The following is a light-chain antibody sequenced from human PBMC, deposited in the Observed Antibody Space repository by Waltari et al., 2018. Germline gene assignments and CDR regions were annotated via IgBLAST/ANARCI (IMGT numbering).Light chain of an antibody. CDR2: DVS. Sequence: QSALTQPRSVSGSPGQSVTISCTGTSSDVGGYNYVSCFQQHPGKAPKLMIHDVSKRPSGVPDRFSGSKSGNTASLTISGLQADDETDYYCCSYAGRYTWVFGGGTKLTVL. CDR3: CSYAGRYTWV. CDR1: SSDVGGYNY. V-gene: IGLV2-11*01. J-gene: IGLJ3*02.